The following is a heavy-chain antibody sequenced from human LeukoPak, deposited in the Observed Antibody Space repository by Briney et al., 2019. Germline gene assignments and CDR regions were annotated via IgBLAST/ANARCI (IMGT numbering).Heavy chain of an antibody. CDR2: ISWDGGST. J-gene: IGHJ4*02. Sequence: GGSLRLSCAASGFTFDDYAMHWVRQAPGKGLEWVSLISWDGGSTYYADSVKGRFTISRDNRKNSLYLQMNSLRAEDTALYYCAKSPDVIVGAPFDYWGRGTLVTVSS. D-gene: IGHD1-26*01. CDR3: AKSPDVIVGAPFDY. V-gene: IGHV3-43D*03. CDR1: GFTFDDYA.